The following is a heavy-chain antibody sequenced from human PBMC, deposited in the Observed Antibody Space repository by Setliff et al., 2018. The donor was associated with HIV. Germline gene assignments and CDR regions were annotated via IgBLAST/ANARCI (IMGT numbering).Heavy chain of an antibody. CDR3: ARGWEWGAPLDY. CDR1: GGSIKSGSSY. D-gene: IGHD1-26*01. Sequence: SETLSLTCTVSGGSIKSGSSYWGWIRQPPGKGLEWIGSIYYSGNTYYNPSLKSRATISEGTSRNQFSLRLSSVTAADTAIYYCARGWEWGAPLDYWGQGTLVTVSS. V-gene: IGHV4-39*07. J-gene: IGHJ4*02. CDR2: IYYSGNT.